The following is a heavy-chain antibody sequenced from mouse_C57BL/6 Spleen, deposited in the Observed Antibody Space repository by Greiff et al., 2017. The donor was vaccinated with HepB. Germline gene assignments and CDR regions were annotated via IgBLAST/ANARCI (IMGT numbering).Heavy chain of an antibody. CDR2: ISDGGSYT. CDR1: GFTFSSYA. V-gene: IGHV5-4*01. CDR3: ARDNDGYYPY. J-gene: IGHJ2*01. Sequence: EVQLVESGGGLVKPGGSLKLSCAASGFTFSSYAMSWVRQTPEKRLEWVATISDGGSYTYYPDNVKGRFTISRDNAKNNLYLQMSHLKSEDTAMYYCARDNDGYYPYWGQGTTLTVSS. D-gene: IGHD2-3*01.